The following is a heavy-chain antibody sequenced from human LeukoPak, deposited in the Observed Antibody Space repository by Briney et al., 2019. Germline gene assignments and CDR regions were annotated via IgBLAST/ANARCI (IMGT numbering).Heavy chain of an antibody. CDR2: INPNSGNT. CDR1: RYTFTGYN. Sequence: ASLKVSSKPSRYTFTGYNINGVRQAPGQGLECMGWINPNSGNTGYAQKFQGRVTMTRNTSISTAYMELSSLRSEDTAVYYCARTYCTNGVCLDYWGQGTLVTVSS. J-gene: IGHJ4*02. CDR3: ARTYCTNGVCLDY. V-gene: IGHV1-8*01. D-gene: IGHD2-8*01.